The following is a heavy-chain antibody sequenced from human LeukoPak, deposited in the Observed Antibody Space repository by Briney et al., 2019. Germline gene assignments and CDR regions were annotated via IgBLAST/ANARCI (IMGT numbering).Heavy chain of an antibody. CDR3: SRVGGSVPNTYYYDSNNPRYGLDV. D-gene: IGHD3-22*01. V-gene: IGHV1-18*01. J-gene: IGHJ6*02. Sequence: ASVKVSCKASGYSFTRYGITWVRQAPGEGVEWGGWISPHNEDTIYAEKLQGRVTVTIDTSTATAYMEVKSLRSDDTAVFYCSRVGGSVPNTYYYDSNNPRYGLDVWGQGTTVTVSS. CDR2: ISPHNEDT. CDR1: GYSFTRYG.